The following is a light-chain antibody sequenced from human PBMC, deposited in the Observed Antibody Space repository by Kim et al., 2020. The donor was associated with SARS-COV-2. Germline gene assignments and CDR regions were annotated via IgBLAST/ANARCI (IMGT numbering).Light chain of an antibody. Sequence: SSELTQDSAVSVALGQTVRITCQGDSLRSYYASWYQQKPGQAPVLVIYGKNNRPSGIPDRFSGSSSGNTASLTITGAQAEDEADYYCNPRDSSGNGYVFGTGTKVTVL. CDR3: NPRDSSGNGYV. V-gene: IGLV3-19*01. J-gene: IGLJ1*01. CDR1: SLRSYY. CDR2: GKN.